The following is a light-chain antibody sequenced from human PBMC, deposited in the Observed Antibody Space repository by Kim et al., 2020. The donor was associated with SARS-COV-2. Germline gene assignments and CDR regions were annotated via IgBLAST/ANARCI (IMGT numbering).Light chain of an antibody. CDR3: QSCDTGLSGII. V-gene: IGLV1-40*01. J-gene: IGLJ2*01. CDR1: NSNIGAGYE. Sequence: QSVLTQPPSMSGAPGQSVTISCTGSNSNIGAGYEVHWYQQLPGTAPKLLIYNDYRRPSGVPDRFSGSRSVTSASLAITGLQAEDEADYYCQSCDTGLSGIIFGGGTQLTVL. CDR2: NDY.